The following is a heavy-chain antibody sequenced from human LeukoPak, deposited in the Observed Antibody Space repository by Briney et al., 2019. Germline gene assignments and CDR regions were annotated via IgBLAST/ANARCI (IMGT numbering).Heavy chain of an antibody. CDR1: GGSISSSNW. CDR2: IYRSGST. D-gene: IGHD1-26*01. Sequence: SETLSLTCGVSGGSISSSNWWSWVRQPPGKGLEWIGEIYRSGSTNYNPSLKSRVTISVDKSKNQFSLKLRSVTAADTAVYYCARERREQLLPPYTRLVTYFDYWGQGTLVTVSS. CDR3: ARERREQLLPPYTRLVTYFDY. V-gene: IGHV4-4*02. J-gene: IGHJ4*02.